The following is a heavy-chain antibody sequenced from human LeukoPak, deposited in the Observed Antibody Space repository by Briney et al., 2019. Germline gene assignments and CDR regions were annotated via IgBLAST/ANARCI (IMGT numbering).Heavy chain of an antibody. J-gene: IGHJ4*02. CDR1: GFTFSSYG. Sequence: GGSLRLSCAASGFTFSSYGMHWVRQAPGKGLEWVAVISYDGSNKYYADSVKGRFTISRDNSKNTLYLQMNSLRAEDTALYYCAKDEDTAHTAMVTTIDYWGQGTLVTVSS. V-gene: IGHV3-30*18. CDR3: AKDEDTAHTAMVTTIDY. CDR2: ISYDGSNK. D-gene: IGHD5-18*01.